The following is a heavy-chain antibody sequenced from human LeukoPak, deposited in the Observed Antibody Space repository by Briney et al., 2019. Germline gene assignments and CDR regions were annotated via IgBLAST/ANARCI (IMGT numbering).Heavy chain of an antibody. V-gene: IGHV4-59*01. D-gene: IGHD5-24*01. Sequence: KPSETLSLTCTVSGGSISSYYWSWIRQPPGKGLEWIGYIYYSGSTNYNPSLKSRVTISVDTSKNRFSLKLSSVTAADTAVYYCARSLRRDGYNDYWGQGTLVTVSS. J-gene: IGHJ4*02. CDR2: IYYSGST. CDR1: GGSISSYY. CDR3: ARSLRRDGYNDY.